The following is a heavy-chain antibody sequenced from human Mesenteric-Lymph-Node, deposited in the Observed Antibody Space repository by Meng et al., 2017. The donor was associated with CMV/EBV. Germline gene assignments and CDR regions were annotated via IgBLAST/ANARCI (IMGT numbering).Heavy chain of an antibody. CDR1: GYTFTDSY. CDR2: NNPNSGGT. Sequence: ASVKVSCKASGYTFTDSYIHWVRQAPGQGLEWMGWNNPNSGGTNYAQKFQGRVIMTRDTSISTAYMELSSLRSDDTAVYYCARDRSRYYDSSGFGGMDVWGQGTTVTVSS. D-gene: IGHD3-22*01. V-gene: IGHV1-2*02. J-gene: IGHJ6*02. CDR3: ARDRSRYYDSSGFGGMDV.